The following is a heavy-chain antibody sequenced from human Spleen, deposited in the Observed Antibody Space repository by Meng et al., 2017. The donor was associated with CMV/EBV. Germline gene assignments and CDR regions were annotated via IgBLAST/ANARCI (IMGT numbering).Heavy chain of an antibody. D-gene: IGHD6-19*01. V-gene: IGHV3-64*02. CDR2: ISSNGGST. CDR1: GFTFSSYA. CDR3: AKADLAVAGRI. J-gene: IGHJ4*02. Sequence: GESLKISCAASGFTFSSYAMHWVRQAPGRGLEYVSAISSNGGSTYYADSVKGRFTISRDNSKNTLYLQMGSLRAEDTAVYYCAKADLAVAGRIWGQGTLVTVSS.